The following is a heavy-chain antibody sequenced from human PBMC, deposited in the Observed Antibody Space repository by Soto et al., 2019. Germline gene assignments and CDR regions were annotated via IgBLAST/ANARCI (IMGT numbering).Heavy chain of an antibody. Sequence: PPASVKVSCKASGYTFTGYYMHWVRQAPGQGLEWMGWINPNSGGTNYAQKFQGRVTMTRDTSISTAYMELSRLRSDDTAVYYCARPPHRGYSGYGWFDPWGQGTLVTVSS. CDR3: ARPPHRGYSGYGWFDP. V-gene: IGHV1-2*02. D-gene: IGHD5-12*01. CDR1: GYTFTGYY. J-gene: IGHJ5*02. CDR2: INPNSGGT.